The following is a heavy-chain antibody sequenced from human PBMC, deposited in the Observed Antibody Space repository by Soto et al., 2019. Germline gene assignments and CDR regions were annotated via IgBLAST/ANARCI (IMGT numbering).Heavy chain of an antibody. V-gene: IGHV4-34*01. CDR1: GGSFSGYY. D-gene: IGHD2-2*01. CDR3: ASQTVPLIVIVPPPRRFDY. CDR2: ITHSGST. J-gene: IGHJ4*02. Sequence: QVHLQQWGAGLLKPSETLSLTCAVYGGSFSGYYWSWIRQPPGKGLEWIGEITHSGSTTYNPSLKSRVTISMDTSKKQFSLKLSSVTAADTAVYFCASQTVPLIVIVPPPRRFDYWGQGTLVSVSS.